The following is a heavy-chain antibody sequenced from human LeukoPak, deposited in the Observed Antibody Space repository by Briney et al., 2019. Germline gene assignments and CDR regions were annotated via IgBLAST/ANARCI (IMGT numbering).Heavy chain of an antibody. CDR2: IIPILGIA. D-gene: IGHD4-17*01. V-gene: IGHV1-69*04. CDR3: AVWGFGDYVDYFDY. CDR1: GGTFSSYA. Sequence: SVKVSCKASGGTFSSYAISWVRQAPGQGLEWMGRIIPILGIANYAQKFQGRVTITADKSTSTAYMELSSLRSEDTAVYYCAVWGFGDYVDYFDYWGQGTLVTVSS. J-gene: IGHJ4*02.